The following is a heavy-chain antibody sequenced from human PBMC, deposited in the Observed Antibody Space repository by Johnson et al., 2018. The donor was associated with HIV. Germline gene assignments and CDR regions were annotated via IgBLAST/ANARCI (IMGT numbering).Heavy chain of an antibody. J-gene: IGHJ3*02. Sequence: QVQLVEFGGGVVQPGGSLRLSCAASGFTFSDYYMSWIRQAPGKGLEWVSYSSSSGSTIYYADSVQGRFTISRDNAKNSLYLQMNSLRAEDTAVYYCARVQIISGFNWHYYESSIDAVDIWGQGTMVTVSS. CDR3: ARVQIISGFNWHYYESSIDAVDI. V-gene: IGHV3-11*04. D-gene: IGHD3-22*01. CDR2: SSSSGSTI. CDR1: GFTFSDYY.